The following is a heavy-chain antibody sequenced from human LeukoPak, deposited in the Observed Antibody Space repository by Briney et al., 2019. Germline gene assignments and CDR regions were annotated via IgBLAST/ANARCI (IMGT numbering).Heavy chain of an antibody. CDR2: MNPNSGNT. D-gene: IGHD6-13*01. CDR1: GYTFTSYD. Sequence: ASVKVSCKASGYTFTSYDINWVRQATGQGLEWMGWMNPNSGNTGYAQKFQGRVTMTRNTSISTAYMELSSLRSEDTAVYYCARASSSWGYNWFDPWGQGTLVTVSS. V-gene: IGHV1-8*02. J-gene: IGHJ5*02. CDR3: ARASSSWGYNWFDP.